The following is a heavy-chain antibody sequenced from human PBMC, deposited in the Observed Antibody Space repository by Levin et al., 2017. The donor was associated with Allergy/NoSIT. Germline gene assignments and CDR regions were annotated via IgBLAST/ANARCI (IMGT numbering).Heavy chain of an antibody. D-gene: IGHD2-15*01. V-gene: IGHV3-21*01. J-gene: IGHJ3*02. Sequence: GGSLRLSCAASGFTFSSYNMNWVRQAPGKGLEWVSSISSSSSYIYYADSVKGRFTISRDNAKNSLYLQMNSLRAEDTAVYYCARDREDCSGGSCYLDAFDIWGQGTMVTVSS. CDR1: GFTFSSYN. CDR2: ISSSSSYI. CDR3: ARDREDCSGGSCYLDAFDI.